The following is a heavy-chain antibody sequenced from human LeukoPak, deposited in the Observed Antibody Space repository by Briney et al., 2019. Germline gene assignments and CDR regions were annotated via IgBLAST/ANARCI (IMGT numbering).Heavy chain of an antibody. Sequence: GGSLRLSCATSGFTFNKYWMSWVRQAPGKGLEWVANIKQSGSEKYYEDSVKGRFTISRDNAKNSLYLEMNSLRAEDTAVYYCARVGSGSEGAFDIWGQGTMVTVSS. CDR2: IKQSGSEK. J-gene: IGHJ3*02. V-gene: IGHV3-7*05. D-gene: IGHD3-10*01. CDR1: GFTFNKYW. CDR3: ARVGSGSEGAFDI.